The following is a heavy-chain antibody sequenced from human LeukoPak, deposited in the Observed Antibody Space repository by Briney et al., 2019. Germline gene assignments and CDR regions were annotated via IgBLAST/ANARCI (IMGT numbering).Heavy chain of an antibody. CDR3: AKDRRGFGDEEELDY. Sequence: PGGSLRLSCAASGFTFSTFAMIWVRQPPGKGLEWVSSIFPSGGEIHYADSVRGRFTISRDNSKSTLSLQMNSLRAEDAAVYYCAKDRRGFGDEEELDYWGQGTLVTVSS. CDR1: GFTFSTFA. J-gene: IGHJ4*02. V-gene: IGHV3-23*01. D-gene: IGHD3-10*01. CDR2: IFPSGGEI.